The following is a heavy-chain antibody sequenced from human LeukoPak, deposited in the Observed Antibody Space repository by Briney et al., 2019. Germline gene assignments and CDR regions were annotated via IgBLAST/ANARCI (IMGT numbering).Heavy chain of an antibody. J-gene: IGHJ4*02. D-gene: IGHD3-22*01. Sequence: GGSLRLSCAASGSTFSSYWVHWVRQAPGKGLVWVSRINSDGSSTSYADSVKGRFTISRDNAKNTLYLQMNSLRAEDTAVYYCAREGYSSGYIDYWGQGTLVTVSS. V-gene: IGHV3-74*01. CDR1: GSTFSSYW. CDR3: AREGYSSGYIDY. CDR2: INSDGSST.